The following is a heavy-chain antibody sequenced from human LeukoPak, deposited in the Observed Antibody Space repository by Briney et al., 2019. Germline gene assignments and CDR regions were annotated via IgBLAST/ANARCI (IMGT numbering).Heavy chain of an antibody. CDR1: GGSISSYY. Sequence: PSETLSLTCTVSGGSISSYYWSWIRQPPGKGLEWIGYIYYSGSTNYNPSLKSRVTISVDTSKNQFSLKLSSVTAADTAVYYCARDLVRGVITDYWGQGTLVTVSS. V-gene: IGHV4-59*01. J-gene: IGHJ4*02. CDR3: ARDLVRGVITDY. CDR2: IYYSGST. D-gene: IGHD3-10*01.